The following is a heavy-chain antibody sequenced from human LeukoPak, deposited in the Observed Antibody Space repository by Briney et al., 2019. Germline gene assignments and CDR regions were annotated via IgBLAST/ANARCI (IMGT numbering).Heavy chain of an antibody. CDR1: GFTFSSYE. Sequence: GGSLRLSCAASGFTFSSYEMNWVRQAPGKGLEWVSYISSSGSIIYYADSVKGRFTISRDNAKNSLYLQMNSLRAEDTAVYYCARDPTIFGVVTTYYFDYWGQGTLVTVSS. D-gene: IGHD3-3*01. CDR3: ARDPTIFGVVTTYYFDY. J-gene: IGHJ4*02. CDR2: ISSSGSII. V-gene: IGHV3-48*03.